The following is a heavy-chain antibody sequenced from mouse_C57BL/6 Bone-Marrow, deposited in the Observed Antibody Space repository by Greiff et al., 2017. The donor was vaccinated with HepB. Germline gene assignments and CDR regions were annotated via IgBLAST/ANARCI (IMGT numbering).Heavy chain of an antibody. V-gene: IGHV1-81*01. CDR1: GYTFTSYG. CDR3: ARDGSSYFYAMDY. Sequence: VQLQQSGAELARPGASVKLSCKASGYTFTSYGISWVKQSTGQGLEWIGEIYPRSGNTYYNEKFKGKATLTADKSSSTAYMELRSLTSDDSAVYFCARDGSSYFYAMDYCGQGTAVTVSS. CDR2: IYPRSGNT. J-gene: IGHJ4*01. D-gene: IGHD1-1*01.